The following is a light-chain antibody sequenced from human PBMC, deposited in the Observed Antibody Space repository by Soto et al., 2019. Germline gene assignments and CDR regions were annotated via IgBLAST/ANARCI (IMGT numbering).Light chain of an antibody. CDR3: QQYDSFPWT. V-gene: IGKV1-5*01. CDR2: DAS. Sequence: DIQMTQSPSTLSASVGDRVAITCRASQDISKWLAWYQQKPGKPPKLLIYDASGLDSGVPSRFSGSGYGTEFTLTTSGLQPEDFATFYCQQYDSFPWTFGPGTKVDIK. J-gene: IGKJ1*01. CDR1: QDISKW.